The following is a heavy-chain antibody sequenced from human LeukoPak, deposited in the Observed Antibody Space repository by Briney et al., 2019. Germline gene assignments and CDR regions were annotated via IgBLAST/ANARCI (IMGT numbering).Heavy chain of an antibody. V-gene: IGHV3-23*01. CDR3: AKVVVRGGARRTHYFDY. D-gene: IGHD3-10*01. CDR2: ISGSGGST. Sequence: GGSLRLSCAASGFTFSSYAMSWVRQAPGKGLEWVSAISGSGGSTYYADSVKGRFTISRDNSKNTLYLQMNSLRAEDTAVYYCAKVVVRGGARRTHYFDYWPQGTLVPVSS. CDR1: GFTFSSYA. J-gene: IGHJ4*02.